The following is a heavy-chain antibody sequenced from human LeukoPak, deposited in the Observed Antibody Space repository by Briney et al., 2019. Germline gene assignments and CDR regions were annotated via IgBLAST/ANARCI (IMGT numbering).Heavy chain of an antibody. V-gene: IGHV3-11*04. CDR3: AREVTTSRYYGMDV. Sequence: GGSLRLSCAASGFTLSSNYMSWVRQAPGKGLEWVSYISSTGSIISYADSVKGRFTFSRDNAKNSLYLQMNSLRAEDTAIYYCAREVTTSRYYGMDVWGQGTTVTVSS. D-gene: IGHD4-17*01. CDR1: GFTLSSNY. J-gene: IGHJ6*02. CDR2: ISSTGSII.